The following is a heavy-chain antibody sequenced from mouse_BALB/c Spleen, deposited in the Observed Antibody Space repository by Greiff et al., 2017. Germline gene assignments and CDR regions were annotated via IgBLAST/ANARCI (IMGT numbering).Heavy chain of an antibody. V-gene: IGHV5-9-4*01. D-gene: IGHD1-1*01. J-gene: IGHJ4*01. CDR1: GFTFSSYA. Sequence: EVQVVESGGGLVQPGGSLKLSCAASGFTFSSYAMSWVRQSPEKRLEWVAEISSGGSYTYYPDTVTGRFTISRDNAKNTLYLEMSSLRSEDTAMYYCARRSSYDAMDYWGQGTSVTVSS. CDR2: ISSGGSYT. CDR3: ARRSSYDAMDY.